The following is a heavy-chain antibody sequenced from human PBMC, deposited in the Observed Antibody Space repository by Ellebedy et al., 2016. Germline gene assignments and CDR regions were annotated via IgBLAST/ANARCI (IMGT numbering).Heavy chain of an antibody. D-gene: IGHD3-10*01. V-gene: IGHV1-69*13. CDR1: GGTFSSYA. Sequence: SVKVSXXASGGTFSSYAISWVRQAPGQGLEWMGGIIPIFGTANYAQKFQGRVTITADESTSTAYMELSSLRSEDTAVYYCARQDGSGSYSVPFDYWGQGTLVTVSS. CDR2: IIPIFGTA. CDR3: ARQDGSGSYSVPFDY. J-gene: IGHJ4*02.